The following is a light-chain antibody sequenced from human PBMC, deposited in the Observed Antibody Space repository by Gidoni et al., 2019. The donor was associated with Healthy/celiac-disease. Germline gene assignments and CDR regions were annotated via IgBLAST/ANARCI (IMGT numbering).Light chain of an antibody. V-gene: IGKV4-1*01. CDR3: QQYYSTPLT. J-gene: IGKJ4*01. CDR1: QSVLYNTNNKND. CDR2: CAS. Sequence: DIVMTQSPASLPVSLGERATINCKSSQSVLYNTNNKNDLAWYQQKPGQPPKLLIYCASTRESGVPDRFSGGGSGTDFTLTISSLQAEDVAVYYCQQYYSTPLTFGGGTKVEIK.